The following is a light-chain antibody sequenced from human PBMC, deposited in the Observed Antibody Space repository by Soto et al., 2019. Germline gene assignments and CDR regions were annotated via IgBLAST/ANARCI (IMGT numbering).Light chain of an antibody. CDR1: SSDVGGYNY. CDR2: DVS. V-gene: IGLV2-8*01. Sequence: QAVVTQPPSASGSPGQSVTISCTGTSSDVGGYNYVSWYQHHPGKAPKLIIFDVSERPSGVPDRFSGSKSGNTASLTVSGLQAADEADYYCSSYAGSHNVFGTGTKLPVL. J-gene: IGLJ1*01. CDR3: SSYAGSHNV.